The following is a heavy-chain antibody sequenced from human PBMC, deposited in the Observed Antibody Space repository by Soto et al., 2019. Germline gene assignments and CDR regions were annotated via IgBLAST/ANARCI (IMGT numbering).Heavy chain of an antibody. V-gene: IGHV1-3*01. CDR1: GYTFTDYS. Sequence: ASVKVSCKASGYTFTDYSLQWVRQAPGQRLEWMGWINPASGKAKYSQKFQGRVTITRDTSASTAYMELSSLTSEDTALYYCARDLWLGESFRYYFDYWAQGTLVTVSS. CDR3: ARDLWLGESFRYYFDY. J-gene: IGHJ4*01. CDR2: INPASGKA. D-gene: IGHD3-10*01.